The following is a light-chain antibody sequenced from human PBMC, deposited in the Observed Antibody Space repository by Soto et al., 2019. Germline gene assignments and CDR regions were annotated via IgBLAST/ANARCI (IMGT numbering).Light chain of an antibody. J-gene: IGLJ1*01. Sequence: QSALTQPPSASGSPGQSVTISCTGTSSDVGGYNYVSWYQHHPGKAPKLMIYEVSKRPSGVPDRFSGSKSGNTASLTVSGLQAEDEADYYCTSYAGSNNPGVFGTGTKLTVL. CDR2: EVS. V-gene: IGLV2-8*01. CDR3: TSYAGSNNPGV. CDR1: SSDVGGYNY.